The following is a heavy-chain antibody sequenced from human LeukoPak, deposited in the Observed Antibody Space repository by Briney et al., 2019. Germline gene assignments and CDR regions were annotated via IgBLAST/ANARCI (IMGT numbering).Heavy chain of an antibody. CDR1: GGSISSYF. V-gene: IGHV4-59*12. D-gene: IGHD6-13*01. Sequence: SETLSLTCTVSGGSISSYFWSWIRQPPGKGLEWIGYIYYSGSTNYNPSLKSRVIISVDTSKKQFSLNLTSVTAADTAVYYCARDGGYSSSRADYWGQGTLVTVSS. J-gene: IGHJ4*02. CDR3: ARDGGYSSSRADY. CDR2: IYYSGST.